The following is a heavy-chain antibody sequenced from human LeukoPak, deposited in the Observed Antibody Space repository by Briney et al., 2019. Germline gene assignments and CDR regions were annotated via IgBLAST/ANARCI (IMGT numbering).Heavy chain of an antibody. CDR1: GGSFSSYY. V-gene: IGHV4-59*01. CDR2: IYYSGST. D-gene: IGHD4-23*01. Sequence: SETLSLTCAVYGGSFSSYYWSWIRQPPGKGLEWIGYIYYSGSTNYNPSLKSRVTISVDTSKNQFSLKLSSVTAADTAVYYCARGLRWPNYYYGMDVWGQGTTVTVSS. J-gene: IGHJ6*02. CDR3: ARGLRWPNYYYGMDV.